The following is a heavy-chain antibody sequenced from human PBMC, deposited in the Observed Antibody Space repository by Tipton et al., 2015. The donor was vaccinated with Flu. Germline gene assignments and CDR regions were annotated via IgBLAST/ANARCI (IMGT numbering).Heavy chain of an antibody. CDR3: ARADCSSTSCYTEGWFDP. V-gene: IGHV1-69*12. D-gene: IGHD2-2*02. Sequence: VQLVQSGAEVKKPGSSVKVSCKASGGTFSSYAISWVRQAPGQGLEWMGGIIPIFGTANYAQKFQGRVTITADESTSTAYMELSSLRAVDTAVYYCARADCSSTSCYTEGWFDPWGQGTLVTVSS. CDR2: IIPIFGTA. CDR1: GGTFSSYA. J-gene: IGHJ5*02.